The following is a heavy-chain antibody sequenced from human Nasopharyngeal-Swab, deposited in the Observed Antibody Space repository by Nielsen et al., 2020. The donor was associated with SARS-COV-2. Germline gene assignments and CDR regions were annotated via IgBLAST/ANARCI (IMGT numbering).Heavy chain of an antibody. Sequence: GESLKTSCTGSGYIFPAYWIAWVRQLPGKGLEWLGIIYPGDSDTTYSPSFQGRVTLSADKSINTAYLQWSSLQASDTGIYYCTRGIDFDYWGQGTLVTVSS. J-gene: IGHJ4*02. V-gene: IGHV5-51*01. CDR2: IYPGDSDT. CDR1: GYIFPAYW. CDR3: TRGIDFDY.